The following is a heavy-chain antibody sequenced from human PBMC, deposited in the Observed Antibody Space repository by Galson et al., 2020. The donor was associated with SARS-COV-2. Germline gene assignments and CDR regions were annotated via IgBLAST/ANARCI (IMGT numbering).Heavy chain of an antibody. CDR1: GGSINNTYYY. CDR2: IYYNGRT. CDR3: ARRLAGPWFDP. V-gene: IGHV4-39*01. Sequence: ETSETLSLTCTVSGGSINNTYYYWGWIRQPPGKGLEWIGSIYYNGRTYYSSSLKSRVTISIDTSKNQFSLKLGSVTAADTAVYYCARRLAGPWFDPWGQGTLVTVSS. J-gene: IGHJ5*02. D-gene: IGHD3-16*01.